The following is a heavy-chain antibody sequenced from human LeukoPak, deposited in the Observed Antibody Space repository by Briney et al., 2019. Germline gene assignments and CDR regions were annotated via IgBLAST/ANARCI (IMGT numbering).Heavy chain of an antibody. J-gene: IGHJ4*02. Sequence: GGSLRLSCAASGFTFSNCAMNWVRQAPGKGLEWFSDISASGGSTNYADAVKGRFTISRDNSKNTLYLQMNSLRAEDAAVYYCAKGASASRHFDYWGQGTLVTVSS. CDR3: AKGASASRHFDY. D-gene: IGHD1-26*01. V-gene: IGHV3-23*01. CDR2: ISASGGST. CDR1: GFTFSNCA.